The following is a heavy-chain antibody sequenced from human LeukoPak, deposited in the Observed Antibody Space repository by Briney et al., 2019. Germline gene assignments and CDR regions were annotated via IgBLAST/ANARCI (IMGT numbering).Heavy chain of an antibody. Sequence: KPGVSLRLSCAASGFPFSSYSMKWVRQAPGKGREGVSSISSSSSYIYYADSVKGRFTISRDNAKNSLYLQMNSLRAEDTAVYYCARAPAAELGDDYWGQGTLVTVSS. D-gene: IGHD2-2*01. J-gene: IGHJ4*02. CDR3: ARAPAAELGDDY. CDR2: ISSSSSYI. V-gene: IGHV3-21*01. CDR1: GFPFSSYS.